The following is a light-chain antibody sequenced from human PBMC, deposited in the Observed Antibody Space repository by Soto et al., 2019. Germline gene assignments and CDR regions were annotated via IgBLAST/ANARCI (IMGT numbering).Light chain of an antibody. V-gene: IGKV1-5*03. CDR2: KAS. CDR1: QSIRSW. Sequence: DIQMTQSPSTLSASLGDSVTITCRASQSIRSWLAWYQQKPGKAPRLLIYKASSLASGVPSRVSGGGFGTEFTLTISSLQPDDSATYYCQQYDSYSTFGGGTKVEIK. J-gene: IGKJ4*01. CDR3: QQYDSYST.